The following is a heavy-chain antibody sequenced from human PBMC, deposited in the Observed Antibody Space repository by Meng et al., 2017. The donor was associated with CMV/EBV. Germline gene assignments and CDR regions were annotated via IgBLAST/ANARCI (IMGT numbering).Heavy chain of an antibody. Sequence: GESLKISCAASGFTFDDQGMSWVRQAPGKGLEWVSGIIWNGGSTGYADSVKGRFTISRDNAKNSLYLQMNSLRAEDTALYYCAREGGIAAAGYYYYGMDVWGQGTTVTVSS. CDR1: GFTFDDQG. CDR2: IIWNGGST. J-gene: IGHJ6*02. CDR3: AREGGIAAAGYYYYGMDV. D-gene: IGHD6-13*01. V-gene: IGHV3-20*04.